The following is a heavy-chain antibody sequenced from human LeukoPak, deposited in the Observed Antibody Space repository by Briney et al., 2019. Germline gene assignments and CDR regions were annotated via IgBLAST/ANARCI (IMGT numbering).Heavy chain of an antibody. Sequence: SETLSLTCAVYGGSFRGFYWTWIRQSPGKGLEWIGEINHSGSSSYNPSLKSRIMISVDMSKNQFSLKVRSVTAADTAVYYCARSHCGGDCYSSRWQILYGYYYYYMDVWGTGATVTVSS. D-gene: IGHD2-21*02. CDR3: ARSHCGGDCYSSRWQILYGYYYYYMDV. V-gene: IGHV4-34*01. J-gene: IGHJ6*03. CDR1: GGSFRGFY. CDR2: INHSGSS.